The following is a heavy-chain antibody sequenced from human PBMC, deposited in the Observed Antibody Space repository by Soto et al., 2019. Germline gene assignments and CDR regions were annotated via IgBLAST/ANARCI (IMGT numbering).Heavy chain of an antibody. J-gene: IGHJ4*02. D-gene: IGHD6-19*01. Sequence: QVQLQQWGAGLLKPSETLSLTCAVYGGSFSGYYWSWIRQPPGKGLEWIGEINHSGSTNYNPSLKSIVTLSVDTSKNQFSLKLSSVTVADTAVYYCARGRSVSLVTSSGRYFDYRGQGTLVTVSS. V-gene: IGHV4-34*01. CDR3: ARGRSVSLVTSSGRYFDY. CDR2: INHSGST. CDR1: GGSFSGYY.